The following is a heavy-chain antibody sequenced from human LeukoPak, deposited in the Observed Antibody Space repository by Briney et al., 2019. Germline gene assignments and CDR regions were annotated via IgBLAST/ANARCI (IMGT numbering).Heavy chain of an antibody. D-gene: IGHD6-6*01. CDR1: GGSISSYY. J-gene: IGHJ5*02. Sequence: SETLSLTCTVSGGSISSYYWSWIRQPPGKGLEWIGYIYYSGSTNYNPSLKSRVTISVDTSKNRFSLKLSSVTAADTAVYYCARLEIAARKFDPWGQGTLVTVSS. CDR3: ARLEIAARKFDP. CDR2: IYYSGST. V-gene: IGHV4-59*08.